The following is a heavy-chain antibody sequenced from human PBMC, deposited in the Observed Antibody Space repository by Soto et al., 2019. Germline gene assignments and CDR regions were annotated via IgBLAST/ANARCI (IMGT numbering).Heavy chain of an antibody. CDR3: ARVTMVRGYYYYYGMDV. CDR2: ISAYNGNT. J-gene: IGHJ6*02. Sequence: ASVKVSCKASGYTFTSYGSSWVRQAPGQGLEWMGWISAYNGNTNYAQKLQGRVTMTTDTSTSTAYMELRSLRSDDTAVYYCARVTMVRGYYYYYGMDVWGQGTTVTVSS. V-gene: IGHV1-18*01. D-gene: IGHD3-10*01. CDR1: GYTFTSYG.